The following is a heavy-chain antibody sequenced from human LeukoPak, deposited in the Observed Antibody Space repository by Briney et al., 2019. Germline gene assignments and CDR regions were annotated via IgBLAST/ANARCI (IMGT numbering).Heavy chain of an antibody. J-gene: IGHJ4*02. CDR2: INHSGST. Sequence: SETLSLTCAVYGGSFSGYYWSWIRQPPGKGLEWIGEINHSGSTNYNPSLKSRVTISVDTSKNQFSLKLSSATAADTAVYYCARGGFSYGDYYYWGQGTLVTVSS. D-gene: IGHD4-17*01. V-gene: IGHV4-34*01. CDR3: ARGGFSYGDYYY. CDR1: GGSFSGYY.